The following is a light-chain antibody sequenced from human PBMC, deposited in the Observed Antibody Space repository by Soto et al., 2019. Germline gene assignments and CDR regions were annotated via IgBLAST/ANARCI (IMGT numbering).Light chain of an antibody. J-gene: IGKJ5*01. V-gene: IGKV1-5*01. Sequence: DIQTTQSPSTLSPSVGDRVTITCRASQNIVNWLAWYQQKPGKAPKILIYGASTLERGVPSRFSGSGSGTEFTLTITNLQPDDFATYYCQQYNTYSATFGQGTRLEIK. CDR1: QNIVNW. CDR3: QQYNTYSAT. CDR2: GAS.